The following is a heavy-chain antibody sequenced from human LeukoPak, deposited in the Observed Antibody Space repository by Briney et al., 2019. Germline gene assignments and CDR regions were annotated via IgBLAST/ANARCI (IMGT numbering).Heavy chain of an antibody. V-gene: IGHV4-34*01. CDR2: INHSGST. D-gene: IGHD6-19*01. CDR1: GGSFSGYY. J-gene: IGHJ4*02. CDR3: ARAVSGRFDY. Sequence: PSETLSLTCAVYGGSFSGYYWSWLRQPPGKGLEWIGEINHSGSTNYNPSLKSRVTISVDTSKNQFSLKLSSVTAADTAMYYCARAVSGRFDYWGQGTLVTVSS.